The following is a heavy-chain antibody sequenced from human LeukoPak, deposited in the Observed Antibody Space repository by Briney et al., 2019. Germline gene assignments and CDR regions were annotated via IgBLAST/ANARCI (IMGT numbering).Heavy chain of an antibody. CDR1: EGTFDSYG. CDR2: LIPLLGTT. V-gene: IGHV1-69*06. J-gene: IGHJ3*02. Sequence: SVKVSCKASEGTFDSYGISWVRQAPGQGLEWIGALIPLLGTTNYAQRLQGRVTITADKFTSTAYMELSSLRSEDTAIYYCARGRYYDSSGSKDAFDIWGQGTMVSVYS. D-gene: IGHD3-22*01. CDR3: ARGRYYDSSGSKDAFDI.